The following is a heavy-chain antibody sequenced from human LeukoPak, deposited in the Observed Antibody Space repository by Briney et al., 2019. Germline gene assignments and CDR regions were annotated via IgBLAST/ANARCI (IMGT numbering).Heavy chain of an antibody. D-gene: IGHD3-10*01. CDR1: GGSISSYY. J-gene: IGHJ5*02. V-gene: IGHV4-59*12. CDR3: ARDAMVRGVKGLNWFDP. Sequence: SETLSLTCTVSGGSISSYYWSWIRQPPGKGLEWIGYIYYSGSTNYNPSLKGRVTMSVDTSKNQFSLKLRSVTAADTAVYYCARDAMVRGVKGLNWFDPWGQGTLVTVSS. CDR2: IYYSGST.